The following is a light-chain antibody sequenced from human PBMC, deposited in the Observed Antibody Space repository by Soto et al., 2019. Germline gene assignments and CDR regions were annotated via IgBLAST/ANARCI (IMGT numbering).Light chain of an antibody. CDR2: VAS. CDR3: QQFGGSPSLS. J-gene: IGKJ4*01. V-gene: IGKV3-20*01. CDR1: QNVRNNY. Sequence: EVVLTQSPGTLSLSPGERATLSCRASQNVRNNYLSWYQHKPGQAPRLLIYVASSRATGVPDRFSGSGSGTDFTLTITRLEPEDSAVYYCQQFGGSPSLSFGGGTKVEI.